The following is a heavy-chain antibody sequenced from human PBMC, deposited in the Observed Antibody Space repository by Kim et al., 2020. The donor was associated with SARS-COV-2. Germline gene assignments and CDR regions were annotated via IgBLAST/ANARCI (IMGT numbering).Heavy chain of an antibody. J-gene: IGHJ5*02. V-gene: IGHV4-30-4*01. Sequence: TLSLTCTVSGGSISSNDYYWSWIRQPPGKGLEWIGYIYYRGRTYYNPSFKSRLTMSIDTSKNQFSLNLSSVTAADTAVYYCAIDPAGYSAYDPWGQGILVTVSS. CDR2: IYYRGRT. D-gene: IGHD5-12*01. CDR1: GGSISSNDYY. CDR3: AIDPAGYSAYDP.